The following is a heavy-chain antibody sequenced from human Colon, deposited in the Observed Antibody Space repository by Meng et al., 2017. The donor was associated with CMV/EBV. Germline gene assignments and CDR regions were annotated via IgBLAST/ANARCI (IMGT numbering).Heavy chain of an antibody. CDR2: ISGGGGRT. V-gene: IGHV3-23*01. Sequence: GGSLRLSCIPSGFTFSSSAMSWVRQAPGKGLEWVSVISGGGGRTHYADSVKGRFTISRDNSKNTLYLQMNSLGAEDTAVYYCVRGDSDSGIFHAFDIWGQGTLVTVSS. CDR3: VRGDSDSGIFHAFDI. J-gene: IGHJ3*02. CDR1: GFTFSSSA. D-gene: IGHD3-10*01.